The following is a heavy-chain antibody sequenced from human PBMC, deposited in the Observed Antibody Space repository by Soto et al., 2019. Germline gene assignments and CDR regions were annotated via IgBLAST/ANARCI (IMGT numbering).Heavy chain of an antibody. Sequence: ASVTVSCKASGYTFTSYAMHWVRQAPGQRLEWMGWINAGNGNTKYSQKFQGRVTITRDTSASTAYMELSSLRSEDTAVYYCARSSKSSDPRAFDIWGQGTMVTVSS. V-gene: IGHV1-3*01. CDR1: GYTFTSYA. D-gene: IGHD2-2*01. CDR2: INAGNGNT. J-gene: IGHJ3*02. CDR3: ARSSKSSDPRAFDI.